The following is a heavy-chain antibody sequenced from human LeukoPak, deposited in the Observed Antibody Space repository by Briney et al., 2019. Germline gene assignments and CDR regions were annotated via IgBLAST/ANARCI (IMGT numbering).Heavy chain of an antibody. J-gene: IGHJ4*02. CDR1: GFTFSSYD. CDR2: IGSGGDT. V-gene: IGHV3-13*01. CDR3: ARAHHGYSHGYDY. D-gene: IGHD5-18*01. Sequence: QPGGSLRLSCAASGFTFSSYDMHWVRQATGKGLEWVSAIGSGGDTYYPGSVKGRFTISRENAKNSLYLHMNSLRVGDTALYYCARAHHGYSHGYDYWGQGTLVTVSS.